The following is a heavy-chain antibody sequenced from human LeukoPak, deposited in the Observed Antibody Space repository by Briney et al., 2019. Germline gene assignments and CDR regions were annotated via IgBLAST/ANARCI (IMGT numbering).Heavy chain of an antibody. CDR2: ISYGGST. CDR3: ARGSVAAAGSSDY. Sequence: SETLSLTCTVSSGSISGYYWSWIRQPPGKGLEWVGYISYGGSTSYNPSLKSRVTISVDTSKNQFSLKLSSVTAADTAVYYCARGSVAAAGSSDYWGQGTLVTVSS. J-gene: IGHJ4*02. V-gene: IGHV4-59*12. CDR1: SGSISGYY. D-gene: IGHD6-13*01.